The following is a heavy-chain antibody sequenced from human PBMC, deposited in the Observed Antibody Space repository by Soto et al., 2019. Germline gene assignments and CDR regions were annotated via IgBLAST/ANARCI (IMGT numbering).Heavy chain of an antibody. CDR1: GGSISNYY. CDR2: IYYSGST. J-gene: IGHJ5*02. Sequence: SETLSLTCTVSGGSISNYYWIWIRQPPGKGLEWIGYIYYSGSTNYNPSLKSRVTISIDTSKNQFSLKLSSVTAADTAVYYCARTYYDFWSGYWRWFDPWGQGTLVTVSS. D-gene: IGHD3-3*01. V-gene: IGHV4-59*01. CDR3: ARTYYDFWSGYWRWFDP.